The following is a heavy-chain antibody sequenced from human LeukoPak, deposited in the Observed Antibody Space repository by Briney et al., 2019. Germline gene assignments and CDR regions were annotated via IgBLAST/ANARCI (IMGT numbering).Heavy chain of an antibody. CDR1: GFTFSNYA. D-gene: IGHD3-10*02. CDR2: ISDGGAST. CDR3: AKYMSDRVDDALDV. J-gene: IGHJ3*01. V-gene: IGHV3-23*01. Sequence: GGSLRLSCAASGFTFSNYAMSWVRQTPGKGLEWVSGISDGGASTYNADSVDGRFRVSRDNSKTTLSLEMDSLRVDDTAVYYCAKYMSDRVDDALDVWGQGTMVIVS.